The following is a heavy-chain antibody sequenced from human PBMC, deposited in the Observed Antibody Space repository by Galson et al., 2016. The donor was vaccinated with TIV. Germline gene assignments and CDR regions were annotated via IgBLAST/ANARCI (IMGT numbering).Heavy chain of an antibody. V-gene: IGHV2-70*11. J-gene: IGHJ4*02. CDR3: TRRGPRGDTDY. CDR1: GFSLTTSGMC. CDR2: IDWDDDK. Sequence: PALVKPTQTLTLTCTFSGFSLTTSGMCVSWIRQPPGKALEWPARIDWDDDKYYSTSLRTRLTISKGTSKNQVVLTMTNMDPVDTATYYCTRRGPRGDTDYWGQGTFVTVSS.